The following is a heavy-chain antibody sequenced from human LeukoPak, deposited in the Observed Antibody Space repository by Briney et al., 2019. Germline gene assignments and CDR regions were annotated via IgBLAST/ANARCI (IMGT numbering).Heavy chain of an antibody. Sequence: PGGSLRLSCAASGFTFDVYAMHWVRQAPGKGLEWVSLISGDGGSTYYADPVKGRFTISRNNRKNSLYLQTNSLRTEDTALYYCAKVAELRMLSADYYYMDVWGKGTTVTVSS. CDR3: AKVAELRMLSADYYYMDV. D-gene: IGHD1-7*01. J-gene: IGHJ6*03. CDR2: ISGDGGST. CDR1: GFTFDVYA. V-gene: IGHV3-43*02.